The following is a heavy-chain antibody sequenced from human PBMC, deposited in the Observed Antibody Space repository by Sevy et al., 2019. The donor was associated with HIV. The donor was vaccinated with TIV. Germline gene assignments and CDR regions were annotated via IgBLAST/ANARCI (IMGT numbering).Heavy chain of an antibody. J-gene: IGHJ6*02. D-gene: IGHD6-19*01. Sequence: GGSLRLSCAASGFTFSSYGMHWVRQAPGKGLEWVAVILYDGSKKYYADSVKGRFTISRDNSKNTFYLQMSSLTSEDTAVYYCAKVLARGVAVAGTAWGMDVWGQGTTVTVS. V-gene: IGHV3-30*02. CDR2: ILYDGSKK. CDR3: AKVLARGVAVAGTAWGMDV. CDR1: GFTFSSYG.